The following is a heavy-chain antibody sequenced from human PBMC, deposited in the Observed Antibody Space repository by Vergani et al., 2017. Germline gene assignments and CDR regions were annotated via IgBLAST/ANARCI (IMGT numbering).Heavy chain of an antibody. J-gene: IGHJ5*02. Sequence: QVQLVQSGAEVKKPGASGKVSCKASGYTFTSYYMHWVRQAPGQGLEWMGIINPSGGSTSYAQKFQGRVTMTRDTSTSTVYMELTRLRSEDTAVYYCAGDSRYCNSTNCYVGRDWFDPWGRGPLVIVSS. CDR1: GYTFTSYY. CDR2: INPSGGST. V-gene: IGHV1-46*01. D-gene: IGHD2-2*01. CDR3: AGDSRYCNSTNCYVGRDWFDP.